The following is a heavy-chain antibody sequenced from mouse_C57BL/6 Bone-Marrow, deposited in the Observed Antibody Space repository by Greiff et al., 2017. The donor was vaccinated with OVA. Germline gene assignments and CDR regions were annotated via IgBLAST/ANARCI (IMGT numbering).Heavy chain of an antibody. D-gene: IGHD2-2*01. CDR3: ARYGYDWYFDV. CDR1: GYAFSSYW. CDR2: IYPGVGDT. V-gene: IGHV1-80*01. J-gene: IGHJ1*03. Sequence: VQLQQSGASVKISCTASGYAFSSYWMNWVKQRPGKGLEWIGQIYPGVGDTNYNGKFKGKATLTADKSSSTAYMQLSSLTSEDAAVYFCARYGYDWYFDVWGTGTTVTVSS.